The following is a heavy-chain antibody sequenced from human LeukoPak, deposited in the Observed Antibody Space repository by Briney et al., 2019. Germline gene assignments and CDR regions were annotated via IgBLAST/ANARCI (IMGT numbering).Heavy chain of an antibody. V-gene: IGHV3-30*01. CDR1: GFTFSSYA. CDR3: ARDSYTVDYSDY. J-gene: IGHJ4*02. D-gene: IGHD4-23*01. Sequence: GGSLRLSCAASGFTFSSYAMHWVRQAPGKGLEWVAVISYDGSNKYYADSVKGRFTISRDNSKNTLYLQMNSLRAEDTAVYYCARDSYTVDYSDYWGQGTLVTVSS. CDR2: ISYDGSNK.